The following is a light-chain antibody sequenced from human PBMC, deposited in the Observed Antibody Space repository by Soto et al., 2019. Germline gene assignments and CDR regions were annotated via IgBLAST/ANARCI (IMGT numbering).Light chain of an antibody. J-gene: IGLJ2*01. Sequence: SYELTQPPSVSVSPGQTASITCSGDKLGDKYVSWYQQKPGQSPVLVIYQDNKRPSGIPERFSGSNSGNTATLTISGTQAMDEADYYCQAWDSSTVVFGGVTKLTVL. V-gene: IGLV3-1*01. CDR3: QAWDSSTVV. CDR2: QDN. CDR1: KLGDKY.